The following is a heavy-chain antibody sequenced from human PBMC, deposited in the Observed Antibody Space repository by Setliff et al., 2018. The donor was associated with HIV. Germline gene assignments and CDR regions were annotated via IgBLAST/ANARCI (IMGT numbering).Heavy chain of an antibody. CDR1: GDSVTSGGFF. V-gene: IGHV4-31*03. CDR3: ARITIFVPGNPYFYGMDV. Sequence: LSLTCSVSGDSVTSGGFFWSWIRQRPEKGLEWIGHMFYSGTTYYSPSLKSRVRISRDTSENQFSLKLTSVTAADTAVYYCARITIFVPGNPYFYGMDVWGQGTTVTVSS. J-gene: IGHJ6*02. D-gene: IGHD3-3*01. CDR2: MFYSGTT.